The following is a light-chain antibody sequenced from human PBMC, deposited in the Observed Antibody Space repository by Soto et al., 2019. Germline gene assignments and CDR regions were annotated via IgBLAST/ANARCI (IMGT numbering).Light chain of an antibody. CDR3: QQYNSYWT. Sequence: DIQMTQSHSTLSGSVGDRVTITCRASQTISSWLAWYQQKPGKAPKVLIYDASSLESGVPSRFSGSGSGTEFTLTISSLQPDDFATYYCQQYNSYWTFGQGTKVDI. CDR1: QTISSW. CDR2: DAS. V-gene: IGKV1-5*01. J-gene: IGKJ1*01.